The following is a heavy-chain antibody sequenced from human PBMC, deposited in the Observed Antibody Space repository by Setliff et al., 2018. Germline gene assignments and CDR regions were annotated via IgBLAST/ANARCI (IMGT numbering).Heavy chain of an antibody. D-gene: IGHD4-4*01. CDR1: GYTFTSYG. CDR2: ISAYNGNT. V-gene: IGHV1-18*01. CDR3: ARGSYRTSNWFDP. J-gene: IGHJ5*02. Sequence: GASVKVSCKASGYTFTSYGISWVRQAPGQGLEWMGWISAYNGNTNYAQKLQGRVTMTTXXXTSTAYXXXXXLRSDDTAVYYCARGSYRTSNWFDPWGQGTLVTVSS.